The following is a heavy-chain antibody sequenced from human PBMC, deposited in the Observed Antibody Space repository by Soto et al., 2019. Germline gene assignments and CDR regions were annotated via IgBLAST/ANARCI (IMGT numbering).Heavy chain of an antibody. D-gene: IGHD2-8*01. Sequence: ASVKVSCKASGYTFTSYYMHWVRQAPGQRLEWMGIINPSGGSTSYAQKFQGRVTMTRDTSTSTVYMELSSLRSEDTAVYYCARVGGEYCTNGVCQPYYYYYYMDVWGKGTTVTVS. CDR3: ARVGGEYCTNGVCQPYYYYYYMDV. V-gene: IGHV1-46*03. J-gene: IGHJ6*03. CDR1: GYTFTSYY. CDR2: INPSGGST.